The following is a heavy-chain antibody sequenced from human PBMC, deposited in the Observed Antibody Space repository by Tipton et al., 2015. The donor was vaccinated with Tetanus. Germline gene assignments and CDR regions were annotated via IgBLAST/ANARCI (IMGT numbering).Heavy chain of an antibody. D-gene: IGHD5-12*01. Sequence: GLVKPSQTLSLTCNVSGALITTGGYSWGWIRQPPGQGLEWLGYIYQTDSTYYNPSVRSRLTLSLQRSKNQVSLKLSSVTAADAAVYYCVRGRGLGAYSFGFEYWGQGALVTVSS. CDR1: GALITTGGYS. J-gene: IGHJ4*02. V-gene: IGHV4-30-2*01. CDR3: VRGRGLGAYSFGFEY. CDR2: IYQTDST.